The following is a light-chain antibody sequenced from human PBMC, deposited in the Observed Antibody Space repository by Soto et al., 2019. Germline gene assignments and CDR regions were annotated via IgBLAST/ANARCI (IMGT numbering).Light chain of an antibody. CDR3: AVWDDSLNGPL. J-gene: IGLJ2*01. CDR1: TSNIGSNT. CDR2: SNT. V-gene: IGLV1-44*01. Sequence: QSVLTQPPSASGTPGQRVTVSCSGGTSNIGSNTVNWYQQLPGTAPRLLIYSNTQRPSGVPDRFSGSKSGTSASLAISGLQSEDEADYYCAVWDDSLNGPLFGGGTKLTVL.